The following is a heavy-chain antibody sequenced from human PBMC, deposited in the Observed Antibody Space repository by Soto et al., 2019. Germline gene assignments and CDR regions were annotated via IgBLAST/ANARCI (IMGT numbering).Heavy chain of an antibody. Sequence: SKTLSLTCPVSGGSMSPYYWSWIRQAPGKGLEWIANIYYRGNTNYNPSLESRVTISVDTSKNQFSLKLNSMTAADTAVYYCARHSKKTGDFDYYYGMDVWGQGTTVTVS. D-gene: IGHD7-27*01. J-gene: IGHJ6*02. CDR2: IYYRGNT. V-gene: IGHV4-59*08. CDR3: ARHSKKTGDFDYYYGMDV. CDR1: GGSMSPYY.